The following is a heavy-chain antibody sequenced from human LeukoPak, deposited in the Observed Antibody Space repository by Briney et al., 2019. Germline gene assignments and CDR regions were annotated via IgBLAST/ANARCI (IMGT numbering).Heavy chain of an antibody. CDR2: IYYSGST. V-gene: IGHV4-39*01. J-gene: IGHJ4*02. D-gene: IGHD3-22*01. CDR1: SGSISSSSYY. Sequence: SETLSLTCTVSSGSISSSSYYWGWIRQPPGKGLEWIGSIYYSGSTYYNPSLKSRVTISVDTSKNQFSLKLSSVTAADTAVYYCARHTNHYYDSSGYPDYWGQGTLVTVSS. CDR3: ARHTNHYYDSSGYPDY.